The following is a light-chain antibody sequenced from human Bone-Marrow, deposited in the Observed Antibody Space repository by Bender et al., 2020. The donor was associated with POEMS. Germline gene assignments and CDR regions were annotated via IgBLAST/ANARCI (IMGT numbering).Light chain of an antibody. CDR1: IFGDKS. Sequence: SFDLTQPPSVAVSPGQTAIVTCSGDIFGDKSVSWYQQKSGQSPVVVIYEQTKRPSGIPERFSGSNSGNTATLTISGTQALDEADYYCQAWDTSSVVFGGGTKLTVL. CDR3: QAWDTSSVV. V-gene: IGLV3-1*01. J-gene: IGLJ3*02. CDR2: EQT.